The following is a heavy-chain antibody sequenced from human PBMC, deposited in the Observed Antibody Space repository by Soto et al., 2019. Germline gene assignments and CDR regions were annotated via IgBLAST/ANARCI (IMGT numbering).Heavy chain of an antibody. CDR1: GGTFSSYA. Sequence: SVKVSCKASGGTFSSYAISWVRQAPGQGLEWMGGIIPIFGTANYAQKFQGRVTITADESTSTAYMELSSLRSEDTAVYYCARADYYYDSSGSIPTRAFDIWGQGTMVTVS. J-gene: IGHJ3*02. CDR3: ARADYYYDSSGSIPTRAFDI. V-gene: IGHV1-69*13. CDR2: IIPIFGTA. D-gene: IGHD3-22*01.